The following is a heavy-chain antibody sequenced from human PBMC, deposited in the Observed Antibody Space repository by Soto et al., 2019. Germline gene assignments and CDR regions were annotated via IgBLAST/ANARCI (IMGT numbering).Heavy chain of an antibody. D-gene: IGHD6-13*01. CDR1: GGSISSYY. J-gene: IGHJ4*02. V-gene: IGHV4-59*08. Sequence: SETLSLTCTVSGGSISSYYWSWIRQPPGKGLEWIGYIYYSGSTNYNPSLKSRVTISVDTSKNQFSLKLSSVTAADTAVYYCARLPIAPPPGGDFDYWGQGTLVTVSS. CDR2: IYYSGST. CDR3: ARLPIAPPPGGDFDY.